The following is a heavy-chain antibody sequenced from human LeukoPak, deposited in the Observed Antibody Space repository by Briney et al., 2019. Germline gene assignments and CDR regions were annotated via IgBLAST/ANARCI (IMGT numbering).Heavy chain of an antibody. V-gene: IGHV3-23*01. CDR3: AKDSLRTVPAASFDN. J-gene: IGHJ4*02. CDR2: ISGSGGST. CDR1: GFTFSTYG. Sequence: GGSLRLSCAASGFTFSTYGMSWVRQAPGKGLEWVSIISGSGGSTYYADSVKGRFTISRDNSKNTLYLQMSSLRVEDTAVYYCAKDSLRTVPAASFDNWGQGTLVTVSS. D-gene: IGHD2-2*01.